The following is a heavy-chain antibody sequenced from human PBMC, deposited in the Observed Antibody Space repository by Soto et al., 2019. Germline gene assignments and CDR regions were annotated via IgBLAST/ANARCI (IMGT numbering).Heavy chain of an antibody. D-gene: IGHD7-27*01. J-gene: IGHJ3*02. CDR2: INPNSGGT. CDR1: GYTFTGYY. CDR3: ARAANWGEDGALEI. Sequence: SVKVSCKASGYTFTGYYMHWVRQAPGQGLEWMGWINPNSGGTNYAQKFQGRVTMTRDTSISTAYMELSRLRSDDTAVYCCARAANWGEDGALEIWGQGTIVTVSS. V-gene: IGHV1-2*02.